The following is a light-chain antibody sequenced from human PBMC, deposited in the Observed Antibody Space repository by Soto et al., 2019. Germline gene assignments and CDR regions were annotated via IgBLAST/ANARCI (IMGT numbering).Light chain of an antibody. V-gene: IGKV3-15*01. CDR1: QSVSSN. CDR3: QQHSKWPLT. J-gene: IGKJ4*01. Sequence: IVMTQSPSTLSVSPGERAPLSCRASQSVSSNLAWYQQKPGQAPRLLIYGASTGATGIPARFSGSGSGTEFILTISSLQSEDFAVYYCQQHSKWPLTFGGGTKVDIK. CDR2: GAS.